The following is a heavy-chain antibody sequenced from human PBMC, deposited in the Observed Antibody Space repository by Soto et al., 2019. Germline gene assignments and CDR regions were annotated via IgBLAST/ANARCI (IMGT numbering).Heavy chain of an antibody. V-gene: IGHV3-23*01. J-gene: IGHJ4*02. CDR2: ITGSSSNL. CDR1: VFTFSDYA. CDR3: AKGGALYRLLTHEY. Sequence: PXGSLRLSCASSVFTFSDYAMSCVRHSPGKWLEWVTTITGSSSNLYYTDSVKGRFAISRDNSRNILFLQMNSLTAEDTAVYYCAKGGALYRLLTHEYWGQGTLFNVSS. D-gene: IGHD3-9*01.